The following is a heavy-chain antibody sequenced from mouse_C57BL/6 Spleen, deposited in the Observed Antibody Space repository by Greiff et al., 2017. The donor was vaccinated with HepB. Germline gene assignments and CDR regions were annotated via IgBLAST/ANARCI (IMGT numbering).Heavy chain of an antibody. CDR1: GFSLTSYG. CDR3: AKKMGYGSNHAMDY. V-gene: IGHV2-5*01. CDR2: IWRGGST. D-gene: IGHD1-1*01. Sequence: QVQLQQSGPGLVQPSQSLSITCTVSGFSLTSYGVHWVRQSPGKGLEWLGVIWRGGSTDYNAAFMSRLSITKDNSKSQVFFKMNSLQADDTAIYYCAKKMGYGSNHAMDYWGQGTSVTVSS. J-gene: IGHJ4*01.